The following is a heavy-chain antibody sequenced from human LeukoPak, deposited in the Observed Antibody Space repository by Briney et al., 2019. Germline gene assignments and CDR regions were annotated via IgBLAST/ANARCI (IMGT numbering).Heavy chain of an antibody. V-gene: IGHV4-39*07. Sequence: SETLSLTCTVSGGSIRSSSYYWGWIRQPPGKGLEWIGSIYYSGSTYYNPSLKSRVTISVDTSKNQFSLKLSSVTAADTAVYYCARDSAYYYDSSGYYKFDYWGQGTLVTVSS. CDR2: IYYSGST. J-gene: IGHJ4*02. CDR3: ARDSAYYYDSSGYYKFDY. CDR1: GGSIRSSSYY. D-gene: IGHD3-22*01.